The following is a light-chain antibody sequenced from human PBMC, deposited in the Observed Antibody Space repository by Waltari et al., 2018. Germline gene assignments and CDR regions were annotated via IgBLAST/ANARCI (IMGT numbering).Light chain of an antibody. Sequence: DIQMTQYPSSLSASVGDRFTINCRASQSISASLNWYQQKPGKAPKLLIYAASTLQSGVPSRFSGSGYGTDFTLTISRLQREDFATYYCQQSYNDPLTFGGGTKMEIK. CDR2: AAS. CDR1: QSISAS. CDR3: QQSYNDPLT. V-gene: IGKV1-39*01. J-gene: IGKJ4*01.